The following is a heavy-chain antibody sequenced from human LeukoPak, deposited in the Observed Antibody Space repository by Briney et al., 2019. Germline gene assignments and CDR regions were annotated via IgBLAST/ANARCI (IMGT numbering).Heavy chain of an antibody. CDR2: INEDGRNT. J-gene: IGHJ6*02. CDR3: ARGDGYYYYYYYGMDV. Sequence: GGSLRLSCAASGFTFSIYAMSWVRQAPGKGLKWVSAINEDGRNTYYVDSVKGRFTISRDNSKNALYLQMNSLRAEDTAVYYCARGDGYYYYYYYGMDVWGQGTTVTVSS. CDR1: GFTFSIYA. V-gene: IGHV3-23*01. D-gene: IGHD5-24*01.